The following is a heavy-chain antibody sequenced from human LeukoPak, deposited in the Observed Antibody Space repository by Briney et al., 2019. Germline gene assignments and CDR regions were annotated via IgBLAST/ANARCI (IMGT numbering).Heavy chain of an antibody. J-gene: IGHJ4*02. CDR3: ARDHGTQQDWLDY. D-gene: IGHD3/OR15-3a*01. CDR1: GGSFSGYY. Sequence: TSETLSLTCAVYGGSFSGYYWSWIRQPPGKGLEWIGEINHSGSTNYNPSLKSRVTISVDTSKNQFSLKLSSVTAADTAVYYCARDHGTQQDWLDYWGQGTLVTVSS. CDR2: INHSGST. V-gene: IGHV4-34*01.